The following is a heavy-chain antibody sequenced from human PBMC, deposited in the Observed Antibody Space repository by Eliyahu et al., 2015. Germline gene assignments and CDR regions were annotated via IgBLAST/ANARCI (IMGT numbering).Heavy chain of an antibody. V-gene: IGHV3-23*01. CDR2: ITYNSGAT. J-gene: IGHJ4*02. CDR3: ANGGLMILGQAY. D-gene: IGHD3/OR15-3a*01. Sequence: EVQLLESGGGLVHPGGSLRLSCAASGFTFSNYVMNWVRQAPGKGLEWVSAITYNSGATYYADSVKGRFTISRDNSKNTLYLQMNSLRAEDTAVYYCANGGLMILGQAYWGQGTLVTVSS. CDR1: GFTFSNYV.